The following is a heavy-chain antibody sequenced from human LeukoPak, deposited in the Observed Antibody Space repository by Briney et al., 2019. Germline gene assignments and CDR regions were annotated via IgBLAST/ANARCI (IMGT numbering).Heavy chain of an antibody. J-gene: IGHJ4*02. CDR1: GFPFNTHF. CDR3: VKDLSGTWSFDY. D-gene: IGHD1-26*01. Sequence: GGSLRLSCSASGFPFNTHFMHWVRQTPGKALEYVSTISTNGETTFYADSVTGRFTISRDNSQNTLYLQMSSLRPDDTAVYYCVKDLSGTWSFDYWGQGTLVTVSS. V-gene: IGHV3-64D*06. CDR2: ISTNGETT.